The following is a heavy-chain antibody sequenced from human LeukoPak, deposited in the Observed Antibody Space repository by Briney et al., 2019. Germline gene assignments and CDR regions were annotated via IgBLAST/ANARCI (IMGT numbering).Heavy chain of an antibody. CDR1: GFTISDYD. V-gene: IGHV3-13*01. Sequence: GESLRLSCAASGFTISDYDMHWVRQATGKGLEWVSAIGTAGDTYYTGSVKGRFTISRENAKNSLYLQMNSLRAGDTAVYYCARVAKERVGGVYYFDYWGQGTLVTVSS. CDR3: ARVAKERVGGVYYFDY. CDR2: IGTAGDT. J-gene: IGHJ4*02. D-gene: IGHD1-1*01.